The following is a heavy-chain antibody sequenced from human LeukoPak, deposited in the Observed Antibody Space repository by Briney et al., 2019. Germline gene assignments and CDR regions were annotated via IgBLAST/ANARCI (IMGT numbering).Heavy chain of an antibody. CDR3: ARDNNCDY. Sequence: PGRSLRLSCAASGFTFSNYAMHWVRQAPGKGLEWVAVISYDGGNEYYADSVKGRFTISRDNSKNTLYLQMNSLRAEDMAVYYCARDNNCDYWGQGTLVTVSS. D-gene: IGHD2/OR15-2a*01. CDR1: GFTFSNYA. J-gene: IGHJ4*02. V-gene: IGHV3-30*04. CDR2: ISYDGGNE.